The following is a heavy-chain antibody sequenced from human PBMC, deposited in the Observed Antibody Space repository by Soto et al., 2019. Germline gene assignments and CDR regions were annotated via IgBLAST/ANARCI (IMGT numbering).Heavy chain of an antibody. Sequence: SETLSLTCTVSGGSIRDYCWTWIGQRPGKGLEWIGDMYYSGRTNYNPSLKSRVSISVDTSKNHFSLQLRSVTAADTAVYYCARVGGDDFGDSGGFDYWGQGTLVTVSS. CDR3: ARVGGDDFGDSGGFDY. CDR2: MYYSGRT. J-gene: IGHJ4*02. V-gene: IGHV4-59*13. D-gene: IGHD4-17*01. CDR1: GGSIRDYC.